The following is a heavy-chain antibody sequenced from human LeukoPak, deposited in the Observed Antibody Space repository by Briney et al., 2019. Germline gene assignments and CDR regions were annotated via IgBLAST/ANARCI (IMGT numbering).Heavy chain of an antibody. Sequence: GRSLRLSCAASGFTFSSYAMHWVRQAPGKGLERVAVISYDGSNKYYADSVKGRFTVSRDNSKNTLYLQMNSLRAEDTAVYYCARDFDVYWGQGTLVTVSS. CDR2: ISYDGSNK. V-gene: IGHV3-30-3*01. CDR3: ARDFDVY. CDR1: GFTFSSYA. J-gene: IGHJ4*02.